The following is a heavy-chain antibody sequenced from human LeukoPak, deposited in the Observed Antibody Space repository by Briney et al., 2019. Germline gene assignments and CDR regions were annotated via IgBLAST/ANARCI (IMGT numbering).Heavy chain of an antibody. Sequence: TGGSLRLSCAASGFTFSSYGMSWVRQAPGKGVEWVSAISGSGGSTYYADSVKGRFTISRDNSKNTLYLQMNSLRAEDTAVYYCARDLVGARDYYYYMDVWGKGTTVTVSS. CDR2: ISGSGGST. J-gene: IGHJ6*03. CDR1: GFTFSSYG. CDR3: ARDLVGARDYYYYMDV. D-gene: IGHD1-26*01. V-gene: IGHV3-23*01.